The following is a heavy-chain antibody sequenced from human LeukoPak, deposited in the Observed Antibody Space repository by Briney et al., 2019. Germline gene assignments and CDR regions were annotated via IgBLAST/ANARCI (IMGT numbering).Heavy chain of an antibody. Sequence: GGSLRLSCAASGFSFSYAWMSWVRQAPEKGLEWIGRIKSKTEGGTADYAAPVTGRFTISRDDSKKMVYLEMNSLKTDDTAVYYCLYYFDSSDYKDSWGQGTLVTVSS. D-gene: IGHD3-22*01. CDR2: IKSKTEGGTA. V-gene: IGHV3-15*01. CDR1: GFSFSYAW. J-gene: IGHJ4*02. CDR3: LYYFDSSDYKDS.